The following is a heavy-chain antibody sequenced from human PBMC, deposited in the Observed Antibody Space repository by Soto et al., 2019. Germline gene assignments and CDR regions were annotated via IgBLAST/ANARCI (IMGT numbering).Heavy chain of an antibody. J-gene: IGHJ4*02. CDR3: ASEPGSY. D-gene: IGHD6-6*01. V-gene: IGHV4-31*03. CDR2: IYYSGST. Sequence: QVQLQESGPGLVTPSQTLSLPFTFSVGSIRSGGYYWSWIRQHPGKGLEWIVNIYYSGSTYYSPSLKSRVNISVDTSKNQFSLKLSSVTAADTAVYYCASEPGSYWGKGTMVTVSS. CDR1: VGSIRSGGYY.